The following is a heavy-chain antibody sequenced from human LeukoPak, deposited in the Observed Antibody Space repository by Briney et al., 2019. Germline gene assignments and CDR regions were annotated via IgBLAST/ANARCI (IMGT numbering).Heavy chain of an antibody. CDR3: AREDDWNYEDY. V-gene: IGHV3-7*01. CDR1: GFTFSHYS. Sequence: PGGSLRLSCAASGFTFSHYSISWVRQAPGKGLEWVANIKQDGSEKYYVNSVKGRFTISRDNAKNSLYLQMNSLRAEDTAIYYCAREDDWNYEDYWGQGTLVTVSS. J-gene: IGHJ4*02. D-gene: IGHD1-7*01. CDR2: IKQDGSEK.